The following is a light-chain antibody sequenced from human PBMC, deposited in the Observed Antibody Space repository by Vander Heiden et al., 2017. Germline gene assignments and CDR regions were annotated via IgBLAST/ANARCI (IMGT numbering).Light chain of an antibody. CDR1: SFNIGSNT. CDR3: SSRYDSLNGVV. Sequence: QSVLTQPASASGTAGQRGTISCSGSSFNIGSNTVNSYQHRPLAAPKLLIYSNNQRPAGVPDRFSGSKSATSASLSIIELHAEDEADYYCSSRYDSLNGVVFGGGTKLTVL. V-gene: IGLV1-44*01. CDR2: SNN. J-gene: IGLJ2*01.